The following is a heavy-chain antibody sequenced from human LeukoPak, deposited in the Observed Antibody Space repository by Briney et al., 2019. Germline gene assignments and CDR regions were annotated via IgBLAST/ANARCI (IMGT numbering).Heavy chain of an antibody. V-gene: IGHV3-15*01. D-gene: IGHD1-26*01. CDR2: IISKTDGATT. CDR1: GFTFSNAW. Sequence: GGSLRLSCAASGFTFSNAWMSWVRQAPGKGLEWVGHIISKTDGATTDYAAPVKGRFTISRDDSKNTLYLQMNSLKTEDTAVYYCTTVEGATLYYYYGMDVWGQGTTVTVSS. CDR3: TTVEGATLYYYYGMDV. J-gene: IGHJ6*02.